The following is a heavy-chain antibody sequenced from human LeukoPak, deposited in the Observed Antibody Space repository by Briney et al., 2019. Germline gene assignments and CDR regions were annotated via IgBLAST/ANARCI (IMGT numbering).Heavy chain of an antibody. Sequence: ASVKVSCKASGGTFSSYAISWVRQAPGQGLEWMGGIIPIFGTANYAQKFQGRVTITADESTSTAYMELSSLRSEDTAVYYCARVGSGWSFLYGMDVWGQGTTVTVSS. J-gene: IGHJ6*02. V-gene: IGHV1-69*13. CDR2: IIPIFGTA. CDR3: ARVGSGWSFLYGMDV. D-gene: IGHD6-19*01. CDR1: GGTFSSYA.